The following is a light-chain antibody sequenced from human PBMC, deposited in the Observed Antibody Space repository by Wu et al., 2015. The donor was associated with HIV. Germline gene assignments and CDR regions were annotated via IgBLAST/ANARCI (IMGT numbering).Light chain of an antibody. CDR3: QQSYTTPPWT. J-gene: IGKJ1*01. CDR1: QSISTY. CDR2: ATS. V-gene: IGKV1-39*01. Sequence: DIQMTQSPSSLSASVGDRVTITCRASQSISTYLNWYQQKPGKAPNLLIYATSILQSGVPSRFSGSGSGTDITLTISSLQPEDFATYYCQQSYTTPPWTFGQGTKVEIK.